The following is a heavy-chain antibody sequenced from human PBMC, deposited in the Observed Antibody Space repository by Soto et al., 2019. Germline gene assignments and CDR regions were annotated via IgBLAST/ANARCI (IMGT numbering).Heavy chain of an antibody. D-gene: IGHD4-4*01. CDR1: GGSFSGYY. J-gene: IGHJ6*02. V-gene: IGHV4-34*01. CDR3: ARGKSLQDGYYYGMDV. Sequence: PSETLSLTCAVYGGSFSGYYWSWIRQPPGKGLEWIGEINHSGNTNYNPSLKSRVTISVDTSKNQFSLKLSSVTAADTAVYYCARGKSLQDGYYYGMDVWGQGTTVTVSS. CDR2: INHSGNT.